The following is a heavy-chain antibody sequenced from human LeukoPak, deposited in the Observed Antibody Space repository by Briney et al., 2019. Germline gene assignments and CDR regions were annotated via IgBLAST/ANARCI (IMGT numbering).Heavy chain of an antibody. Sequence: GASVKDSCKASDYTFTSYGISWVRQAPGQGLEWMGWISAYNGNTNYAQKFQGRVTMTTDTSTSTAHMELRSLRSDDTAVYYCARQGYSGHSQGAADYWGQGTLVTVSS. J-gene: IGHJ4*02. CDR2: ISAYNGNT. D-gene: IGHD4-23*01. CDR1: DYTFTSYG. CDR3: ARQGYSGHSQGAADY. V-gene: IGHV1-18*01.